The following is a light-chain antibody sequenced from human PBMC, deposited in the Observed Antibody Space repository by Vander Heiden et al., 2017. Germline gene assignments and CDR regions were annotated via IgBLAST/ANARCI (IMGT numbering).Light chain of an antibody. J-gene: IGKJ1*01. CDR1: QSISSY. Sequence: DIQMTQSPSSLSASVGDRVTITCRASQSISSYLNWYQQKPGKAPKRLIYAASSLQSGVPSRFSGSGSGTDFTLTISSLQPEDFATYYCQQSHRTPWTFGQGTKVEIK. V-gene: IGKV1-39*01. CDR3: QQSHRTPWT. CDR2: AAS.